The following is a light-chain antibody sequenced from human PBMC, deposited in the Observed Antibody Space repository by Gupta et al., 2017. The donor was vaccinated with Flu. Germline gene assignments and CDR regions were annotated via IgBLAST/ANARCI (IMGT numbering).Light chain of an antibody. CDR3: QQCYSFPIT. Sequence: DVQMTHSPSSVSASVGERVTITCRASQGIATWLAWYQQKPGKAPNLLIYAASRVQNGVPSRFTGSGSGTDFTLTISKLQPEDFAIYYCQQCYSFPITFGGGTRVEI. CDR2: AAS. J-gene: IGKJ4*01. V-gene: IGKV1-12*01. CDR1: QGIATW.